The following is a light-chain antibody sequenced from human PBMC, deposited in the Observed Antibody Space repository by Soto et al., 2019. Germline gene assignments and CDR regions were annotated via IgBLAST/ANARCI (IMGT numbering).Light chain of an antibody. V-gene: IGLV2-14*01. CDR1: SSDVGDYNS. J-gene: IGLJ2*01. Sequence: QSALTQPASVSGSPGQSITISCTGTSSDVGDYNSVSWYQQHPGKGPKLMIYEVSNRPSGVSFRFSGSKAANTASLTISGLQAEDEAHYYCRSYTSRNTVIFGGGTKLTVL. CDR3: RSYTSRNTVI. CDR2: EVS.